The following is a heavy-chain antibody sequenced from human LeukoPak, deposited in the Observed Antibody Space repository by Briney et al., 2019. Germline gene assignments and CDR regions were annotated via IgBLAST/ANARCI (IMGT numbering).Heavy chain of an antibody. D-gene: IGHD5-12*01. J-gene: IGHJ3*02. CDR2: IYYSGST. CDR3: AKHSRSGYSAYENAFDI. V-gene: IGHV4-39*01. CDR1: GGSISSSSYY. Sequence: SETLSLTCTVSGGSISSSSYYWDWIRQPPGKGLEWIGSIYYSGSTYYNPSLKCRVTISVDTSKNQFSLKLNSVTAADTAVYYCAKHSRSGYSAYENAFDIWGQGTMVTVSS.